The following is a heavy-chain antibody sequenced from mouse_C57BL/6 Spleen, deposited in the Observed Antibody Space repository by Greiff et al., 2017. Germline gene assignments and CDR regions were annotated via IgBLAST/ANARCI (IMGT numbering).Heavy chain of an antibody. CDR1: GYTFTSYW. CDR3: ARRDYGSSYAMDY. Sequence: QVQLKESGAELVKPGASVKMSCKASGYTFTSYWITWVKQRPGQGLEWIGDIYPGSGSTNYNEKFKSKATLTVDTSSSTAYMQLSSLTSEDSAVYYCARRDYGSSYAMDYWGQGTSVTVSS. V-gene: IGHV1-55*01. CDR2: IYPGSGST. D-gene: IGHD1-1*01. J-gene: IGHJ4*01.